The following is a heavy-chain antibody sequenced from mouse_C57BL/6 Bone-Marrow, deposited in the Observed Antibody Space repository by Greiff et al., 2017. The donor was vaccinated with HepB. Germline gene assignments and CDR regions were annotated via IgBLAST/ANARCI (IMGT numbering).Heavy chain of an antibody. CDR1: GYTFTSYW. CDR3: ARPVVGGDFDY. Sequence: QVQLQQSGAELVKPGASVKMSCKASGYTFTSYWITWVKQRPGQGLEWIGDIYPGSGSTNYNEKFKSKATLTVDKPSSTAYMQLSSLTSEDSAVYYCARPVVGGDFDYWGQGTTLTVSS. V-gene: IGHV1-55*01. J-gene: IGHJ2*01. CDR2: IYPGSGST. D-gene: IGHD1-1*01.